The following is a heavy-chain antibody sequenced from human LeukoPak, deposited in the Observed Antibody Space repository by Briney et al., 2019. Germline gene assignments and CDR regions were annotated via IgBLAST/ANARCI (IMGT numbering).Heavy chain of an antibody. J-gene: IGHJ4*02. Sequence: SETLSLTCAVSGYSLSIGYYWGWIRQPPGKGLEWLGSIYHSGSTYYNPSLKSRVTISVDTSKNQFSLRPSSVTAADTAVYYCARQGVLRFLEWLSDFDYWGQGTLVTVSS. D-gene: IGHD3-3*01. V-gene: IGHV4-38-2*01. CDR1: GYSLSIGYY. CDR2: IYHSGST. CDR3: ARQGVLRFLEWLSDFDY.